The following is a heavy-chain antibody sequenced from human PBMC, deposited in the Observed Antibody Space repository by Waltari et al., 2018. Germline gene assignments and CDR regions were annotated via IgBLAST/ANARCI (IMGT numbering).Heavy chain of an antibody. J-gene: IGHJ3*02. CDR2: VHHSGNT. Sequence: QVQLQQWGAGPVKPSETLSLTCGVSGGSLRGFYWNWIRQSPGKGLEWLGEVHHSGNTTYNPSLGRRVAMSVDTSTNQFSLRLLDVTAADTAVYYCTRGRHSGSFVGSAIDIWGHGTRVTVS. CDR3: TRGRHSGSFVGSAIDI. CDR1: GGSLRGFY. V-gene: IGHV4-34*02. D-gene: IGHD1-26*01.